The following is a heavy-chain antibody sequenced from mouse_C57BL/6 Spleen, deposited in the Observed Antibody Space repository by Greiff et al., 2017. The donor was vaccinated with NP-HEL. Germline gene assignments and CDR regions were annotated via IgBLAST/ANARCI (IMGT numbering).Heavy chain of an antibody. CDR1: GYTFTSYW. V-gene: IGHV1-64*01. Sequence: QVHVKQPGAELVKPGASVKLSCKASGYTFTSYWMHWVKQRPGQGLEWIGMIHPNSGSTNYNEKFKSKATLTVDKSSSTAYMQLSSLTSEDSAVYYCARSNYDYPYYYAMDYWGQGTSVTVSS. CDR2: IHPNSGST. D-gene: IGHD2-4*01. J-gene: IGHJ4*01. CDR3: ARSNYDYPYYYAMDY.